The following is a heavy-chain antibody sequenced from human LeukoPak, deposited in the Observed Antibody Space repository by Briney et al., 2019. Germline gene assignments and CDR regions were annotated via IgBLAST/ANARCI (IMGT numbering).Heavy chain of an antibody. D-gene: IGHD2-2*01. CDR1: GFTFSSYA. V-gene: IGHV3-30*01. CDR3: ARDSLTLYCSSTSCYYFYFDY. Sequence: GGSLRLSCAASGFTFSSYAMHWVRQAPGKGLEWVAVISYDGSNKYYADSVKGRFTISRDNSKNTLYLQMNSLRAEDTAVYYCARDSLTLYCSSTSCYYFYFDYWGQGTLVTVSS. CDR2: ISYDGSNK. J-gene: IGHJ4*02.